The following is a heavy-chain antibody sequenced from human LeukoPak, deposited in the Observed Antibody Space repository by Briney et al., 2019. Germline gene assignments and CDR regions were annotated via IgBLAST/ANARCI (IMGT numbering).Heavy chain of an antibody. D-gene: IGHD6-19*01. CDR1: GYSFTSYD. J-gene: IGHJ5*02. V-gene: IGHV1-18*01. CDR2: ISAYNGNT. CDR3: ARDYLPVAGRGANWFDP. Sequence: ASVKVSCKASGYSFTSYDISWVRQAPGQGLEWMGWISAYNGNTNYAQKLQGRVTMTTDTSTSTAYMELRSLRSDDTAVYYCARDYLPVAGRGANWFDPWGQGTLVTVSS.